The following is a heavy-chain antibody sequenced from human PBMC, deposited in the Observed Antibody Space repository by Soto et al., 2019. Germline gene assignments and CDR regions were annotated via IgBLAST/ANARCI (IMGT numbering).Heavy chain of an antibody. CDR2: ISHSGST. V-gene: IGHV4-34*01. CDR1: GGALTGYH. CDR3: ARGYSSSWYGNWFDP. D-gene: IGHD6-13*01. J-gene: IGHJ5*02. Sequence: SGTLFLTCAVYGGALTGYHWAWIRPPPGKGLQWIGEISHSGSTNYNPSLKSRVTISVDTSNNHISLKLSSVTAADTALYYCARGYSSSWYGNWFDPWGQGTLVTVSS.